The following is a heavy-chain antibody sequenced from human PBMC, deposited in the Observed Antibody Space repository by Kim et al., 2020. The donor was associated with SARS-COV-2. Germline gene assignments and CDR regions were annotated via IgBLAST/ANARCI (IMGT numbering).Heavy chain of an antibody. V-gene: IGHV4-34*01. CDR3: ASNSMLMYSNPSDY. D-gene: IGHD4-4*01. Sequence: NPSLKSRVTISVDTSKNQFSLKLSSVTAADTAVYYCASNSMLMYSNPSDYWGQGTLVTVSS. J-gene: IGHJ4*02.